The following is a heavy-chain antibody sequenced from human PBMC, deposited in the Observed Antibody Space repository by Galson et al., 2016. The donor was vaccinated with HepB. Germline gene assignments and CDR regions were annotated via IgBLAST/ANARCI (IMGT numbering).Heavy chain of an antibody. D-gene: IGHD6-25*01. V-gene: IGHV1-46*01. CDR2: VHPSGGST. Sequence: SVKVSCKASGYTFTSYFVHWVRQAPGQGLEWMGIVHPSGGSTNYAQQFQGRVTMTRDTSTSTVYMELSSLRSEDTAVYYCARGPSLWYFDLWGRGPLVTVAS. CDR3: ARGPSLWYFDL. J-gene: IGHJ2*01. CDR1: GYTFTSYF.